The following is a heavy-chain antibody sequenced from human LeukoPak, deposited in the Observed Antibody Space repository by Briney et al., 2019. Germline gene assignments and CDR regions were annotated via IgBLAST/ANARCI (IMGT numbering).Heavy chain of an antibody. Sequence: GASVKVSCKASGYTFTGYYMHWVRQAPGLGPEWMGWINPNSGGTNYAQKFQGRVTMTRDKSISTAYMELSRLRSDDTAVYYCAREDSSGSYFNWFDPWGQRSLVTVSS. J-gene: IGHJ5*02. CDR2: INPNSGGT. CDR1: GYTFTGYY. V-gene: IGHV1-2*02. CDR3: AREDSSGSYFNWFDP. D-gene: IGHD3-10*01.